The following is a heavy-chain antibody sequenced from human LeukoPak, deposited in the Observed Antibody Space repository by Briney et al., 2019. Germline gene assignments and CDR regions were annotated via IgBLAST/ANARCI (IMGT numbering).Heavy chain of an antibody. V-gene: IGHV3-21*01. CDR2: ISSSSSYI. D-gene: IGHD3-22*01. Sequence: GGSLRLSCAASGFTFSNYSMNWVRQAPGKGLEWVSSISSSSSYIYYADSVKGRFTISRDNAKNSLYLQMNSLRAEDTAVYYCARRGFFGTMIAVVGFDYWGQGTLVTVSS. J-gene: IGHJ4*02. CDR3: ARRGFFGTMIAVVGFDY. CDR1: GFTFSNYS.